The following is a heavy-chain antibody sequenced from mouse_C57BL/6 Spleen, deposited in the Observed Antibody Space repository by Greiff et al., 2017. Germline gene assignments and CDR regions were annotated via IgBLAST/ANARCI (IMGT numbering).Heavy chain of an antibody. Sequence: EVMLVESGAELVKPGASVKLSCTASGFNIKDYYMHWVKQRTEQGLEWIGRIDPEDGETKYAPKFQGKATITADTSSNTADLQLSSLTAEDTAVYYCARGNYGDYYAMDYWGQGTSVTVSS. CDR2: IDPEDGET. CDR3: ARGNYGDYYAMDY. CDR1: GFNIKDYY. V-gene: IGHV14-2*01. D-gene: IGHD2-1*01. J-gene: IGHJ4*01.